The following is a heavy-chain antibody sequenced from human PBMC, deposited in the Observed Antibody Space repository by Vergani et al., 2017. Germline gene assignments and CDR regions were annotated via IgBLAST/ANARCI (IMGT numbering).Heavy chain of an antibody. CDR2: FDPDDGET. CDR1: GYTLTELS. Sequence: QVQLVQSGAEVKKPGASVQVSCKVSGYTLTELSMHWVRQAPGKGLEWMGGFDPDDGETSYTQKFQCSVTMTEDTTTDTAYMGLSSLRSEDTAVYYCATTRRVLRFLNWFDPWGQGTLVTVSS. V-gene: IGHV1-24*01. J-gene: IGHJ5*02. D-gene: IGHD3-3*01. CDR3: ATTRRVLRFLNWFDP.